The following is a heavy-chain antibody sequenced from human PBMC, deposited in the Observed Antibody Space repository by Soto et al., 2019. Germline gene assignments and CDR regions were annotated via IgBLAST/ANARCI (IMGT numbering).Heavy chain of an antibody. CDR2: ISAYNGNT. J-gene: IGHJ6*02. CDR3: ARSSLGLGIFGVVPDPHYYYGMDV. Sequence: VASVKVSCKASGYTFTSYGISRVRQAPGQGLEWMGWISAYNGNTNYAQKLQGRVTMTTDTSTSTAYMELRSLRSDDTAVYYCARSSLGLGIFGVVPDPHYYYGMDVWGQGTTVTVSS. V-gene: IGHV1-18*01. CDR1: GYTFTSYG. D-gene: IGHD3-3*01.